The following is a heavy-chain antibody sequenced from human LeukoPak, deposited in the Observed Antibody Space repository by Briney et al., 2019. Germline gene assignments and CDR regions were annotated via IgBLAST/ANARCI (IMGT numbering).Heavy chain of an antibody. Sequence: SETLSLTCTVSGRSISSDYWSWIRQPPRKRREWIGYVYYSGSTNSKSSLKSRVSISVDTSKIQFSLELSSVTAADTVVYYCARGHPWQHLPESAFDYWGQGTLVTVCS. CDR1: GRSISSDY. CDR3: ARGHPWQHLPESAFDY. V-gene: IGHV4-59*01. CDR2: VYYSGST. J-gene: IGHJ4*02.